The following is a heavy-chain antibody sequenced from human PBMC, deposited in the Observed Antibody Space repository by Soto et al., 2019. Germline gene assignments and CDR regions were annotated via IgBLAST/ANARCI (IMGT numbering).Heavy chain of an antibody. CDR1: GYSISSSNW. CDR3: ATTLRVATMEGYYYYGMDV. V-gene: IGHV4-28*01. J-gene: IGHJ6*02. Sequence: SETLSLTCAVSGYSISSSNWWGWIRQPPGKGLEWIGYIYYSGSTYYNPSLKSRVTISVDTSKNQFSLKLSSVTAADTAVYYCATTLRVATMEGYYYYGMDVWGQGTTVTVSS. D-gene: IGHD5-12*01. CDR2: IYYSGST.